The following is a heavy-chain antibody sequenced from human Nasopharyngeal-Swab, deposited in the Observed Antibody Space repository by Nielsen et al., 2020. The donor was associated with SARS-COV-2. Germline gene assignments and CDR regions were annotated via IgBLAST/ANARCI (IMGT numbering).Heavy chain of an antibody. Sequence: GESLQISCAASGFTFSSYWMHWVRQAPGKGLVWVSRINTDGSETGYADSVTGRFTISRDNTKNTLSLQMNSLRAEDTGIYYCTRDQRTFDWPPMDVWGQGTTVTVSS. CDR3: TRDQRTFDWPPMDV. J-gene: IGHJ6*02. CDR2: INTDGSET. D-gene: IGHD3-9*01. V-gene: IGHV3-74*01. CDR1: GFTFSSYW.